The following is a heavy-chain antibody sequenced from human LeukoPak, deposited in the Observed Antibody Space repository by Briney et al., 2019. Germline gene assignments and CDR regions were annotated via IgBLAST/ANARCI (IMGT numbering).Heavy chain of an antibody. CDR2: ISSNGGST. CDR1: GFTFSSYA. Sequence: GGSLRLSCSASGFTFSSYAMHWVRQAPGKGLEYVSAISSNGGSTYYADSVKGRFTISRDNSKNTLYLQMSSLRVEDTAVYYCVKDSTVTTFDYWGQGTLVTVSP. V-gene: IGHV3-64D*06. J-gene: IGHJ4*02. CDR3: VKDSTVTTFDY. D-gene: IGHD4-17*01.